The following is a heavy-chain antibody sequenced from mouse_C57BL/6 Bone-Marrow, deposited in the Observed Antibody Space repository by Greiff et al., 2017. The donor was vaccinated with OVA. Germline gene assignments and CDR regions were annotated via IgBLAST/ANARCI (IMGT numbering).Heavy chain of an antibody. CDR3: ARWGGGAMDY. CDR1: GYAFSSSW. J-gene: IGHJ4*01. Sequence: VKLQESGPELVKPGASVKISCKASGYAFSSSWMNWVKQRPGKGLEWIGRIYPGDGDTNYNGKFKGKATLTADKSSSTAYMQLSSLTSEDSAVYFCARWGGGAMDYWGQGTSVTVSS. CDR2: IYPGDGDT. V-gene: IGHV1-82*01.